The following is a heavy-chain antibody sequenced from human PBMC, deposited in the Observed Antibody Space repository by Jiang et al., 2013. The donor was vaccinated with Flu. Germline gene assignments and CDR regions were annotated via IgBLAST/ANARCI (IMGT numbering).Heavy chain of an antibody. V-gene: IGHV4-59*01. Sequence: PSETLSLTCTVSGGSISSYYWSWIRQPPGKGLEWIGYIYYSGSTNYNPSLKSRVTISVDTSKNQFSLKLSSVTAADTAVYYCARDRVVVVAASPGNYYYYGMDVWGQGTTVTVSS. CDR1: GGSISSYY. CDR2: IYYSGST. CDR3: ARDRVVVVAASPGNYYYYGMDV. D-gene: IGHD2-15*01. J-gene: IGHJ6*02.